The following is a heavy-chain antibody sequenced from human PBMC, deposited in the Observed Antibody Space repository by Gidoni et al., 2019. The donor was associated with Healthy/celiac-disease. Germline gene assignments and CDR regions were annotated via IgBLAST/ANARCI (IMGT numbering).Heavy chain of an antibody. CDR1: GGSFSGYY. CDR2: INHSGST. V-gene: IGHV4-34*01. J-gene: IGHJ4*02. D-gene: IGHD1-7*01. CDR3: ARGQGNNWNYLFDY. Sequence: QVQLHQWGDGLLKPSEPLSLTCAVYGGSFSGYYWSWIRQPPGKGLEWIVEINHSGSTNYNPSLKSRVTISVDTSKNQFSLKLSSVTAADTAVYYCARGQGNNWNYLFDYWGQGTLVTVSS.